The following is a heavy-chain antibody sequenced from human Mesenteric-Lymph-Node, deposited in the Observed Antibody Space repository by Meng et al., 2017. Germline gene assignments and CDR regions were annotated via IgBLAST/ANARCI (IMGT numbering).Heavy chain of an antibody. J-gene: IGHJ6*02. CDR2: ISAYNGNT. CDR1: GYTFTSYD. V-gene: IGHV1-18*01. Sequence: ASVKVSCKASGYTFTSYDISWVRQAPGQGLEWMGWISAYNGNTNYAQKLQGRVTMTTDTSTSTAYMELRSLRSDDTAVYYCARDGGAGTVKYYDESSGYTTYYYYGMDVWGQGTTVTVSS. CDR3: ARDGGAGTVKYYDESSGYTTYYYYGMDV. D-gene: IGHD3-22*01.